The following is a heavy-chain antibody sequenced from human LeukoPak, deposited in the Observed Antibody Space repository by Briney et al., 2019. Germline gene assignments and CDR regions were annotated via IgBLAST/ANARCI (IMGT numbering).Heavy chain of an antibody. D-gene: IGHD2-15*01. CDR2: IGGSGGNT. J-gene: IGHJ4*02. V-gene: IGHV3-23*01. Sequence: GGSLRLSCAASGFTFSSYAMSWVRQAPGKGLEWVSAIGGSGGNTYYADSVKGRFTISRDNSKNSLYLQMNSLRADDTAVYYCAKNGCDSCYSGNDYWGQGTLVTVSS. CDR1: GFTFSSYA. CDR3: AKNGCDSCYSGNDY.